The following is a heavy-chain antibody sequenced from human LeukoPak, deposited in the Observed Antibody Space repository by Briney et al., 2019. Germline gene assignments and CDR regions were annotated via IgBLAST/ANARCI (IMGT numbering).Heavy chain of an antibody. CDR2: IYYSGST. V-gene: IGHV4-31*03. D-gene: IGHD3-3*01. J-gene: IGHJ6*02. CDR1: GGSISSGGYY. Sequence: PSQTLSLTCTVSGGSISSGGYYWSWIRQHPGKGLEWIGYIYYSGSTYYNPSLKSRVTISVDTSKNQFSLKLSSVTAADTAVYYCARQGSYDFWSGYYRDYYYGMDVWGQGTTVTVSS. CDR3: ARQGSYDFWSGYYRDYYYGMDV.